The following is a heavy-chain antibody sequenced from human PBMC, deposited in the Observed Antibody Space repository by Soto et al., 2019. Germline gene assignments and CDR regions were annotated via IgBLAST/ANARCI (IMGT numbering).Heavy chain of an antibody. Sequence: PGGSLRLSCAASGFTFSSYAMSWVRQAPGKGLEWVSAISGSGGSTYYADSVKGRFTISRDNSKNTLYLQMNSLRAEDTAVYYCAKVRNVVVVAGPTPIDWLDPWGQGTLVTVSS. V-gene: IGHV3-23*01. J-gene: IGHJ5*02. CDR1: GFTFSSYA. D-gene: IGHD2-15*01. CDR2: ISGSGGST. CDR3: AKVRNVVVVAGPTPIDWLDP.